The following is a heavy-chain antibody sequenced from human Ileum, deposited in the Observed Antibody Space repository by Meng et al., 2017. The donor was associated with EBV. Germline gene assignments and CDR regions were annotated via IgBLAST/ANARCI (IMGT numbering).Heavy chain of an antibody. CDR2: IYYSGTT. V-gene: IGHV4-28*01. CDR1: GYSISTTNW. D-gene: IGHD1-26*01. J-gene: IGHJ4*02. CDR3: ARNSESGSYIDY. Sequence: VHLHESGPGLVKPSDTLSLPCPVSGYSISTTNWWGWIRQPPGKGLEWIGHIYYSGTTYNNPSLKSRVTMSVDPSKNQFSLKLSSVTAVDTAVYYCARNSESGSYIDYWGLGTLVTVSS.